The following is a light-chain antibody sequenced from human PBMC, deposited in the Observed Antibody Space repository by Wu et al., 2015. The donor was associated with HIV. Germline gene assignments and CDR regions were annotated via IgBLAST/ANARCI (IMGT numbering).Light chain of an antibody. Sequence: EIVLTQSPGTLSLSPGERATLSCRTSQSVSSSYLAWYQQKPGQAPRLLIYGPSTRATGIPDRFSAGGSGTDFTLTISRLEPEDFAMYFCQQFGDSLWTFGQGTKVEIK. J-gene: IGKJ1*01. CDR3: QQFGDSLWT. CDR1: QSVSSSY. CDR2: GPS. V-gene: IGKV3-20*01.